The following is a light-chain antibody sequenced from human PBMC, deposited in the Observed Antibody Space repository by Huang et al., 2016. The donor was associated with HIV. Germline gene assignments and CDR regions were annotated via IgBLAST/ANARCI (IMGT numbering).Light chain of an antibody. J-gene: IGKJ1*01. CDR1: QSVLYSSNNKNY. Sequence: DIVMTQSPDSLAVSLGERATINCKSSQSVLYSSNNKNYLAWYQQKPGQPPKLLIYWASTRESGVPDRFSGSGSGTDFTLTISGLQAEDVAIYYCQQYYSSPWTFAQGTRVEIK. CDR2: WAS. V-gene: IGKV4-1*01. CDR3: QQYYSSPWT.